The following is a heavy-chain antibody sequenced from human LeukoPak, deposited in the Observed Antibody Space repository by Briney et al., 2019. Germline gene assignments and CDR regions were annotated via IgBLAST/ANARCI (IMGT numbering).Heavy chain of an antibody. V-gene: IGHV3-30*02. J-gene: IGHJ4*02. CDR3: AKVSLYDNSGYDDY. CDR2: IRYDGSSK. Sequence: PGGSLRLSCAASGFTFSSFAMHWVRQAQGKGLEWVAFIRYDGSSKSYADSVKGRFTISRDNSKNTLYLQMNSLRPEDTAVYYCAKVSLYDNSGYDDYWGQGTLVTVSS. D-gene: IGHD3-22*01. CDR1: GFTFSSFA.